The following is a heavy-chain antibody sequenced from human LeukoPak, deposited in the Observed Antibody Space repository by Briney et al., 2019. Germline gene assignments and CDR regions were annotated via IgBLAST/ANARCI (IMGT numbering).Heavy chain of an antibody. D-gene: IGHD6-13*01. J-gene: IGHJ4*02. V-gene: IGHV3-9*01. CDR1: GFTFDDYA. CDR3: AKDIGSSIWYVDY. Sequence: GRSLRLSCAASGFTFDDYAMHWVRQAPGKGLEWGSSISWKSDSIAYADSVRGRFTISRDNAKNSLYLQMNSLRAEDTAVYYCAKDIGSSIWYVDYWGQGTLVTVSS. CDR2: ISWKSDSI.